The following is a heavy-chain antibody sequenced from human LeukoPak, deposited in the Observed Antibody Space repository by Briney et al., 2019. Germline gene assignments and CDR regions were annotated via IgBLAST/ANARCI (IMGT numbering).Heavy chain of an antibody. D-gene: IGHD6-13*01. CDR3: ARGSRWLPFDY. CDR2: IYSGGST. V-gene: IGHV3-53*01. CDR1: GFTVSSNY. Sequence: GGSLRLSCAASGFTVSSNYMSWVRQAPGKGLEWVSIIYSGGSTYYADSVKGRFTISRHNSKNTLYLQMNSLRAEDTAVYYCARGSRWLPFDYWGQGTLVTVSS. J-gene: IGHJ4*02.